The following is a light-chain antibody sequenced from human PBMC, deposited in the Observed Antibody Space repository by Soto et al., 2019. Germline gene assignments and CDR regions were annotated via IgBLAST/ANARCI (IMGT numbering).Light chain of an antibody. V-gene: IGKV2-30*01. CDR2: QLS. CDR3: KQGTHWPPMYT. J-gene: IGKJ2*01. Sequence: DVVVTQSPLSLPVTLGQPASISCRSSQSLVYTDGNTYLNWFQQRPGQSPRRVIYQLSNRDSGVPDRFSGSGSGTDFTLKISRVEAEDVGVYYCKQGTHWPPMYTFGQGTKLEIK. CDR1: QSLVYTDGNTY.